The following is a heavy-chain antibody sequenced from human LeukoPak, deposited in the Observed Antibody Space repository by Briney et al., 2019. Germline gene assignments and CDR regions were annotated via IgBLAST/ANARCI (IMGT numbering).Heavy chain of an antibody. J-gene: IGHJ3*01. CDR1: GFTSTNYW. CDR2: IKQDRGEK. Sequence: PGGSLRLSCAASGFTSTNYWMSWVRQAPGKGLELVANIKQDRGEKYYVDSVKGRFTISRDNAKNSLYLQMNSLRAEDTAVYYCARVKEASAFDVWGQGTMVTVSS. D-gene: IGHD5-12*01. CDR3: ARVKEASAFDV. V-gene: IGHV3-7*01.